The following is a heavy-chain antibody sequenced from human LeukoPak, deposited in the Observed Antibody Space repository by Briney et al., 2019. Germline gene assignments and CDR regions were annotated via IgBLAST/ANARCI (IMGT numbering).Heavy chain of an antibody. CDR3: ARAGRMQWLVQGNWFDP. V-gene: IGHV3-21*01. Sequence: PGGSLRLSCAASEFTFSNYKMNWVRQAPGKGLEWVSSISSSSSYIYYADSVKGRFTISRDNATNSLYLQMNSLRAEDTAVYYCARAGRMQWLVQGNWFDPWGQGTLVTVSS. J-gene: IGHJ5*02. D-gene: IGHD6-19*01. CDR1: EFTFSNYK. CDR2: ISSSSSYI.